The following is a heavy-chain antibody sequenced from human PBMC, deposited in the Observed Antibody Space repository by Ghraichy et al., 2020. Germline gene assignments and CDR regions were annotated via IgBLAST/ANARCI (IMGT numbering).Heavy chain of an antibody. Sequence: ASVKVSCKASGYTSTSYCISWVRQAAGQGLEWMGWISAYNGNTNYAQKLQGRVTMTTDTSTSTAYMELRSLRSDDTAVYYCARGNRGRRELPFDYWGQGTFVTVSS. CDR1: GYTSTSYC. CDR3: ARGNRGRRELPFDY. J-gene: IGHJ4*02. V-gene: IGHV1-18*04. D-gene: IGHD1-26*01. CDR2: ISAYNGNT.